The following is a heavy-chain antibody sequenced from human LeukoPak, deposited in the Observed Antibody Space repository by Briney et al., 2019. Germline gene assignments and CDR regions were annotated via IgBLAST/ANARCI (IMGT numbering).Heavy chain of an antibody. CDR2: IYYGGST. CDR1: GGTFSSYS. D-gene: IGHD1-26*01. Sequence: SETLSLTCAVYGGTFSSYSWSWIRQPPGKGLEWMGGIYYGGSTYYNPSSKSRVPISFETSNNNSLLMLIYVTTADTPVVYRGSTYNNPSLKSRVTLSVDTTKNSYSLKLSSVTAADTAVYYCANRADYYDSSGYYFEYWGQGTLVTVSS. J-gene: IGHJ4*02. V-gene: IGHV4-34*08. CDR3: GSTYNNPSLKSRVTLSVDTTKNSYSLKLSSVTAADTAVYYCANRADYYDSSGYYFEY.